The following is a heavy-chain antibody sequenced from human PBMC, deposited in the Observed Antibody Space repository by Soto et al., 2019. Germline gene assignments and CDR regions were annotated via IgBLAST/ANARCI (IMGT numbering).Heavy chain of an antibody. Sequence: PGGSLRLSCAASGFTFSSYAMHWVRQAPGKGLEWVAVISYDGSNKYYADSVKGRFTISRDNSKNTLYLQMNSLRAEDTAVYSCARDQSYTLAQYYYYYGMDVWGQGTTVTVSS. CDR1: GFTFSSYA. CDR3: ARDQSYTLAQYYYYYGMDV. V-gene: IGHV3-30-3*01. D-gene: IGHD1-26*01. J-gene: IGHJ6*02. CDR2: ISYDGSNK.